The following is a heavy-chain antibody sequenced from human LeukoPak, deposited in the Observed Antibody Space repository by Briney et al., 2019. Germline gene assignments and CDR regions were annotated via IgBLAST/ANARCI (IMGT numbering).Heavy chain of an antibody. CDR1: GFTFSSYS. J-gene: IGHJ6*02. V-gene: IGHV3-30-3*01. Sequence: TGGSLRLSCTASGFTFSSYSLYWVRQAPGKGLECVAVISCHESNKYYADSVKGRFTISRDNSKDTLFLQMNSLRAEDTAVYYCARNVESAYYDFGDGMDVWGQGTTVTVSS. D-gene: IGHD3-3*01. CDR2: ISCHESNK. CDR3: ARNVESAYYDFGDGMDV.